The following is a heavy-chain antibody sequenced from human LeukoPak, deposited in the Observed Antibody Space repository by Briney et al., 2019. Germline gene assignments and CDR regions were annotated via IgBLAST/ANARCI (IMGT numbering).Heavy chain of an antibody. D-gene: IGHD6-19*01. Sequence: TGGSLRLSCEASGFTFSSYGMHWVRQAPGKGLEWVAVIWYDGSNKYYADSVKGRFTISRDNSKNTLYLQMNSLRAEDTAVYYCARDQYSSGWYFDYWGQGTLVTVSS. CDR1: GFTFSSYG. J-gene: IGHJ4*02. CDR3: ARDQYSSGWYFDY. CDR2: IWYDGSNK. V-gene: IGHV3-33*01.